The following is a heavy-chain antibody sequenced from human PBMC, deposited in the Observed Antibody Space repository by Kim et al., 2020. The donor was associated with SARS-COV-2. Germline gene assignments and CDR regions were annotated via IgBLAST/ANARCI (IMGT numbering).Heavy chain of an antibody. CDR2: INTNTGNP. CDR1: GYTFTSYA. V-gene: IGHV7-4-1*02. J-gene: IGHJ5*02. D-gene: IGHD3-3*01. Sequence: ASVKVSCKASGYTFTSYAMNWVRQAPGQGLEWMGWINTNTGNPTYAQGFTGRFVFSLDTSVSTAYLQISSLKAEDTAVYYCARDPAYDFWSGYWGGGDHLFDPWGQGTLVTVSS. CDR3: ARDPAYDFWSGYWGGGDHLFDP.